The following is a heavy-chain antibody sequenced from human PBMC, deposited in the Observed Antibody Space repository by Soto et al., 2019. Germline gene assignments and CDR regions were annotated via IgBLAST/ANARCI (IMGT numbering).Heavy chain of an antibody. CDR1: GGTFSRYP. J-gene: IGHJ6*02. V-gene: IGHV1-69*01. D-gene: IGHD2-2*01. CDR2: IIPISGTA. Sequence: QVQLVQSGAEVKKPGSSVKVSCKASGGTFSRYPISWVRQAPGQGLEWMGGIIPISGTADYAPKFQGRVTSTADEATSTGYMALRSLTSEDTAVYYCARERSVGYCSTTTCPRPFYYFGMGVWGQGTTVTVSS. CDR3: ARERSVGYCSTTTCPRPFYYFGMGV.